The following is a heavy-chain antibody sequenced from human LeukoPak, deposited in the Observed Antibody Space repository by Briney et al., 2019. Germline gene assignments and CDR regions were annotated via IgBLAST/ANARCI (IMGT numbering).Heavy chain of an antibody. CDR1: GFTFSSYA. CDR2: ISYDGSNK. J-gene: IGHJ4*02. Sequence: QAGGSLRLSCAASGFTFSSYAMSWVRQAPGKGLEWVAVISYDGSNKYYADSVKGRFTISRDNSKNTLYLQMNSLRAEDTAVYYCAREGDYWGQGTLVTVSS. CDR3: AREGDY. V-gene: IGHV3-30-3*01.